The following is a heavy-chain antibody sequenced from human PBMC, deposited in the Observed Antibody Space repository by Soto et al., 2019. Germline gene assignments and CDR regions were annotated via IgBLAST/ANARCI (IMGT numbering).Heavy chain of an antibody. J-gene: IGHJ5*02. CDR2: IYYSGST. Sequence: SETLSLTCTVSGASIYSGGNSWTWIRQRPGKGLEWIGYIYYSGSTYYNPSLKSRVTISVDTSKNQFSLKLSSVTAADTAVYYCARGRTMVRGVFDWFDPWGQGTLVTVSS. D-gene: IGHD3-10*01. CDR3: ARGRTMVRGVFDWFDP. V-gene: IGHV4-31*03. CDR1: GASIYSGGNS.